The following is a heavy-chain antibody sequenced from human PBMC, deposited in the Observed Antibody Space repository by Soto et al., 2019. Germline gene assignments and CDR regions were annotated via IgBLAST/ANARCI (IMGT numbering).Heavy chain of an antibody. CDR2: IYYSGST. Sequence: PSETLSLTCTVSGGSISSGGYYWSWIRQHPGKGLEWIGYIYYSGSTYYNPSLKSRVSISLDTSKNQFSLKLSSVTAADTAVYYCAKRVAVAGFFDYWGQGTLVTVSS. CDR3: AKRVAVAGFFDY. CDR1: GGSISSGGYY. V-gene: IGHV4-31*03. J-gene: IGHJ4*02. D-gene: IGHD6-19*01.